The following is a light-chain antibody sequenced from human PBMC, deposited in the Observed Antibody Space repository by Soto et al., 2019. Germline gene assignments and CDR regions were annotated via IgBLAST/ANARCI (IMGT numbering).Light chain of an antibody. Sequence: QSALTQPPSASGSPGQSVTISCTGTNSDVGGYNYVSWYQQHPGEAPKLIIYEVSKRPSGVPDRFSGSKSGNTASLTVSGLQTEDEADYSCSSYAGSNNLLFGGGTKLTVL. CDR3: SSYAGSNNLL. CDR1: NSDVGGYNY. CDR2: EVS. V-gene: IGLV2-8*01. J-gene: IGLJ2*01.